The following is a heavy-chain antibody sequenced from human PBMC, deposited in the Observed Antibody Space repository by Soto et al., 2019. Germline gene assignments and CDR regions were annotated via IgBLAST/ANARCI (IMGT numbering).Heavy chain of an antibody. CDR3: ASLLYGSGSWFDP. J-gene: IGHJ5*02. D-gene: IGHD3-10*01. Sequence: PSETLSLTCAVSGGSISSGGYSWSWIRQPPGKGLEWIGYIYHSGSTYYNPSLKSRVTISVDTSKNQFSLKLSSVTAADTAVYYCASLLYGSGSWFDPWGQGTLVTVSS. CDR2: IYHSGST. CDR1: GGSISSGGYS. V-gene: IGHV4-30-2*01.